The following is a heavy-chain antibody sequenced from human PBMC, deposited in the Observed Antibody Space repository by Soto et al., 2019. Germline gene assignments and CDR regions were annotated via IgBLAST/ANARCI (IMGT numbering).Heavy chain of an antibody. D-gene: IGHD6-13*01. CDR2: IYPGDSDT. V-gene: IGHV5-51*01. CDR3: ARQGAAAGTFFYFDY. Sequence: GESLKISCKGSGYSFTSYWIGWVRQMPGKGLEWMGIIYPGDSDTRYSPSFQGQVTISADKSISTAYLQWSSLKASDTAMYYCARQGAAAGTFFYFDYWGQGTLVTVPQ. CDR1: GYSFTSYW. J-gene: IGHJ4*02.